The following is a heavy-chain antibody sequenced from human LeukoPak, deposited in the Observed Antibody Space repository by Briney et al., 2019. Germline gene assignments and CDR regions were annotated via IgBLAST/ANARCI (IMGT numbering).Heavy chain of an antibody. Sequence: ASVKVSCKASGYTFTSYDINWVRQATGQGGEWRGGMNTNSGKTGYAQRLQGTVTITRNTSISTAYMELSSLRSEDTAVYYCVRGAGSCSSTSCSLGYWGQGTLVTVSS. J-gene: IGHJ4*02. CDR2: MNTNSGKT. V-gene: IGHV1-8*03. D-gene: IGHD2-2*01. CDR3: VRGAGSCSSTSCSLGY. CDR1: GYTFTSYD.